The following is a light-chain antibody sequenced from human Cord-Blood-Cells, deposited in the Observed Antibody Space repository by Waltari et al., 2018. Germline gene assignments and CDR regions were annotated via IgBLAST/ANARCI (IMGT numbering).Light chain of an antibody. CDR2: AAS. CDR1: QSISSY. V-gene: IGKV1-39*01. CDR3: QQSYSTPRT. Sequence: DIQITQSPSSQSASVGDRVTITCRASQSISSYLNWYQQKPGKAPKLLIYAASSLQSGVPSRFSGSGSGTDFTLTISSLQPEDFATYYCQQSYSTPRTFGQGTKVEIK. J-gene: IGKJ1*01.